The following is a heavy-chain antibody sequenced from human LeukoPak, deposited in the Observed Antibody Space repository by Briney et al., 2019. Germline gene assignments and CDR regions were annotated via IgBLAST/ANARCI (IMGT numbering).Heavy chain of an antibody. V-gene: IGHV3-30*18. J-gene: IGHJ3*02. D-gene: IGHD3-22*01. Sequence: GGSLRLSCAASGFTFSSYGMHWVRQAPGKGLEWVAVISYDGSNKYYADSVKGRFTISRDNSKNTLYLQMNSLRAEDTAVYYCAKLFVGKFITMIVVGQPDAFDIWGQGTMVTVSS. CDR2: ISYDGSNK. CDR3: AKLFVGKFITMIVVGQPDAFDI. CDR1: GFTFSSYG.